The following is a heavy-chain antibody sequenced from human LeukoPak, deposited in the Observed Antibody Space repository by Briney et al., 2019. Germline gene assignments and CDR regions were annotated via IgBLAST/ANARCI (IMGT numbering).Heavy chain of an antibody. Sequence: SETLSLTCAVYGGPFSGYYWSWIRQPPGKGLEWIGEINHSGSTNYNPSLKSRVTISVDTSKNQFSLKLSSVTAADTAVYYCARDPLHYYDSSGYQNHNHSDYWGQGTLVTVSS. CDR2: INHSGST. D-gene: IGHD3-22*01. V-gene: IGHV4-34*01. CDR1: GGPFSGYY. CDR3: ARDPLHYYDSSGYQNHNHSDY. J-gene: IGHJ4*02.